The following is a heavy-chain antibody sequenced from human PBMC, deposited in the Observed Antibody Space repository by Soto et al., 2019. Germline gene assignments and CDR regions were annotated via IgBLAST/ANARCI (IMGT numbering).Heavy chain of an antibody. CDR2: IWYDGSNK. Sequence: GGSLRLSCAASGFTFSSYGMHWVRQAPGKGPEWVAVIWYDGSNKYYADSVKGRFTISRDNSKNTLYLQMNSLRAEDTAVYYCARVWFGETKSSSYFDYWGQGTRVTVSS. CDR3: ARVWFGETKSSSYFDY. CDR1: GFTFSSYG. V-gene: IGHV3-33*01. J-gene: IGHJ4*02. D-gene: IGHD3-10*01.